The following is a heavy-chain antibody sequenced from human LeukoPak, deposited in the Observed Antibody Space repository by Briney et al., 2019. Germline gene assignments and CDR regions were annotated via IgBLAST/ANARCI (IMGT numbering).Heavy chain of an antibody. Sequence: PGGSLRLSCAASGFTFSSYSMNWVRQAPGKGLEWVSSISGSSNYIYYADSVKRRFTISRDSAKNSLYLQMNSLRAEDTAVYYCSAYYTMTDYWGQGTLVTVSS. CDR1: GFTFSSYS. J-gene: IGHJ4*02. D-gene: IGHD3-22*01. CDR3: SAYYTMTDY. V-gene: IGHV3-21*01. CDR2: ISGSSNYI.